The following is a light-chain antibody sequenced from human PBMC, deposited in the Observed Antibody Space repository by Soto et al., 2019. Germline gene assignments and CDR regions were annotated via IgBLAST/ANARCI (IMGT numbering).Light chain of an antibody. J-gene: IGKJ1*01. V-gene: IGKV3-15*01. CDR1: QNVNSN. Sequence: EIVMTQSPASLSVSPGERATLSCRASQNVNSNLAWYQQKPGQAPRFLIYGASTRATGIPARFSGSGSGTEFTLTNSSRQSADFAVYYCHHYNNWPRTFGQGTKVEIK. CDR3: HHYNNWPRT. CDR2: GAS.